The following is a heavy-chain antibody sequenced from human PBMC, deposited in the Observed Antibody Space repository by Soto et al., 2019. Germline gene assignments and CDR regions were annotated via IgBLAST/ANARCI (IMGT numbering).Heavy chain of an antibody. Sequence: QVQLVQSGAEVKKPGASVKVSCKASGYTFTGYYMHWVRQAPGQGLEWMGWLNPNSGGTNYAQQFQGRVSMTRVTSISTAYMELRRLRSDDTAVYSCARGISPKYCSGGICYAFGAFDIWGQGTMVTVSS. V-gene: IGHV1-2*02. CDR2: LNPNSGGT. CDR3: ARGISPKYCSGGICYAFGAFDI. D-gene: IGHD2-15*01. J-gene: IGHJ3*02. CDR1: GYTFTGYY.